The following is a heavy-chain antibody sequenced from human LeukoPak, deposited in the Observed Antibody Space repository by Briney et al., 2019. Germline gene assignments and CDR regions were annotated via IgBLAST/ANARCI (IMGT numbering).Heavy chain of an antibody. J-gene: IGHJ4*02. CDR3: TTVPPERYDGDPCYPVFDY. D-gene: IGHD2-15*01. Sequence: GGSLRLSCAASGITFSNYWMSWVRQAPEKGLEWVAHIKQDGSKTHYVDSVKGRFTISRDNAGSSLYLQMTSLRADDTAVYYCTTVPPERYDGDPCYPVFDYWGRGALVTVSS. CDR2: IKQDGSKT. V-gene: IGHV3-7*01. CDR1: GITFSNYW.